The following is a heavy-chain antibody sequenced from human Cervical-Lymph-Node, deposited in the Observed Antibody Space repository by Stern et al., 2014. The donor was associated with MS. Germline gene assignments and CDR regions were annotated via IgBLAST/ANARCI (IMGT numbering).Heavy chain of an antibody. CDR2: VNASVSA. CDR3: ARGGAQTYTSGWYRWFDP. CDR1: GGSINSDTYY. D-gene: IGHD6-13*01. V-gene: IGHV4-61*02. J-gene: IGHJ5*02. Sequence: QLQLQESGPGLVKPSQTLSVICTVSGGSINSDTYYWSWIRQPAGKGLEWIGRVNASVSANYNPSFKSRATISVATSQNHFFLRLGFVTAADTAVYYCARGGAQTYTSGWYRWFDPWGQGTLVTVSS.